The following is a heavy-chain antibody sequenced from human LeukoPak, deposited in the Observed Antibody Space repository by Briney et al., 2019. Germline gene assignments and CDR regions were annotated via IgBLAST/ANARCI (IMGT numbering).Heavy chain of an antibody. D-gene: IGHD6-6*01. CDR3: ARGPSIAARYDAFDI. CDR1: GFTFSSFA. V-gene: IGHV3-64*02. CDR2: ISNTGGST. Sequence: GGSLRLSCAASGFTFSSFAMYWVRQAPGKGLEYVSAISNTGGSTYYADSVRGRFTISRDNSRNTVYLQMGSLRAEDMAVYYCARGPSIAARYDAFDIWGQGTMVTVSS. J-gene: IGHJ3*02.